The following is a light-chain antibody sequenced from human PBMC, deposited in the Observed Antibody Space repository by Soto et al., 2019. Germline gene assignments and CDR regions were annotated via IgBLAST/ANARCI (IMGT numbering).Light chain of an antibody. Sequence: DIQMAQSPSTLSGSVVDRVTITCLASQTIGDSLAWYQQKPGKAPYLLISDVSSLERGVPSRFSGSGSGTEFTLTISSMQPDDFATFYCQQYNGYSQTFGQGTKVDNK. CDR1: QTIGDS. V-gene: IGKV1-5*01. CDR2: DVS. CDR3: QQYNGYSQT. J-gene: IGKJ1*01.